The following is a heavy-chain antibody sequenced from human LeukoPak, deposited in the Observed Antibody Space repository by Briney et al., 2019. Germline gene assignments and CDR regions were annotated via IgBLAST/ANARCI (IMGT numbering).Heavy chain of an antibody. D-gene: IGHD2-21*02. V-gene: IGHV3-23*01. J-gene: IGHJ4*02. CDR2: ISGSRGST. CDR3: AKDRGSPVVVTAFDY. CDR1: GHTFSSYD. Sequence: PGGSLRLSCAASGHTFSSYDMTGVRHAPGKGREWGLTISGSRGSTDNADSVKGRFTISRDNSTNTLYLQMNSLRAEDTAVYYCAKDRGSPVVVTAFDYWGQGTLVTVSS.